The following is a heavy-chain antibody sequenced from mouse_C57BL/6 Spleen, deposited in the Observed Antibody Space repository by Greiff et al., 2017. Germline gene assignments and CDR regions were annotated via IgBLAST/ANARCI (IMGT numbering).Heavy chain of an antibody. Sequence: TGGTTYNQKYKAKATLTVVKSSSTAYMQLKSLTSEDSAVYYCERYYDYDGVYAMDYWGQGTSVTVSS. V-gene: IGHV1-42*01. J-gene: IGHJ4*01. CDR3: ERYYDYDGVYAMDY. D-gene: IGHD2-4*01. CDR2: TGGT.